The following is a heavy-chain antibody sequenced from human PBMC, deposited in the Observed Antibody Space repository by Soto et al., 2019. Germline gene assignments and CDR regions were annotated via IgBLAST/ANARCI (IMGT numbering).Heavy chain of an antibody. CDR1: GFTFSSYG. D-gene: IGHD3-10*01. Sequence: GGSLRLSCAASGFTFSSYGMHWVRQAPGKGLEWVAVIWYDGSNKYYADSVKGRFTISRDNSKNTLYLQMNSLRAEDTAVYYCARALDYYGSGSYYNFYYYYGMDVWGQGTTVTVSS. CDR2: IWYDGSNK. CDR3: ARALDYYGSGSYYNFYYYYGMDV. V-gene: IGHV3-33*01. J-gene: IGHJ6*02.